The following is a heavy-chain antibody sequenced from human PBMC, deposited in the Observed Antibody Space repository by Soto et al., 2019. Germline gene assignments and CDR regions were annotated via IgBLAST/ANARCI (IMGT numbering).Heavy chain of an antibody. Sequence: EVQLVESGGGLVQPGGSLRLSCAASGFTFGNNWMHWVRQAPGKGLEWVSRMNSDGSTTNYADSVKGRFTVSRDNARNTRYRQMSSLRAEETDVYYCATAAVEYWGPGTLVTVSS. CDR2: MNSDGSTT. CDR3: ATAAVEY. CDR1: GFTFGNNW. J-gene: IGHJ4*02. V-gene: IGHV3-74*01. D-gene: IGHD6-19*01.